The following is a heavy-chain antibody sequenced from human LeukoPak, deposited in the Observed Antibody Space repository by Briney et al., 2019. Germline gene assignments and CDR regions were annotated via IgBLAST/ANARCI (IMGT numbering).Heavy chain of an antibody. V-gene: IGHV4-39*01. D-gene: IGHD6-19*01. CDR2: MYYSENT. CDR1: GDSISGKTYS. CDR3: VRYRSGSNRFDY. Sequence: SETLSLTCTVSGDSISGKTYSWGWARQPPGKRLEWIGYMYYSENTYYNPSLKRRVTISVDTSRIQFSLKLSSVTAADTAVYYCVRYRSGSNRFDYWGQGTLVTVSS. J-gene: IGHJ4*02.